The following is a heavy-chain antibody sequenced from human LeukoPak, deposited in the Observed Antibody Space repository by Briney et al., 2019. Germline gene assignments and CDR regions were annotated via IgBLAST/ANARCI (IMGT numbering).Heavy chain of an antibody. D-gene: IGHD3-10*01. Sequence: RASVKVSCKSSGYTFTSYYMHWVRQAPGQGLEWMGIINPSGGSTSYAQKFQGRVTMTRDTSTSTVHMELSSLRSEDTAVYYCARDSAPERGYYYYGMDVWGQGTTVTVSS. CDR2: INPSGGST. V-gene: IGHV1-46*01. CDR3: ARDSAPERGYYYYGMDV. J-gene: IGHJ6*02. CDR1: GYTFTSYY.